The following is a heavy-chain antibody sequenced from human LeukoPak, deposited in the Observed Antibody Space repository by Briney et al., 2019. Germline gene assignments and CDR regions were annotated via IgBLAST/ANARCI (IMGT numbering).Heavy chain of an antibody. Sequence: KPSETLSLTCAVYGGSFSGYYWSWIRQPPGKGLEWIGEINHSGSTNYNPSLKSRVTISVDTSKNQFSLKLSSVTAADTAVYYCARGVLGQTAMAHFDYWGQGTLVTVSS. D-gene: IGHD5-18*01. CDR1: GGSFSGYY. V-gene: IGHV4-34*01. CDR2: INHSGST. J-gene: IGHJ4*02. CDR3: ARGVLGQTAMAHFDY.